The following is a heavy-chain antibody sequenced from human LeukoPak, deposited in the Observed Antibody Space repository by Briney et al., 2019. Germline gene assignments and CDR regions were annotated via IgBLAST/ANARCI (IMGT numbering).Heavy chain of an antibody. Sequence: GESLKISCKGSGYTFNTYWIGWVRQMPGKGLEWMGIINPSDSDTTYSPSFQGQVTISADRSISTAYLQWSSLKASGTAIYYCARLRTTRGPVTVTPSYPDSPNWFDPWGQGTLVTVSS. J-gene: IGHJ5*02. CDR1: GYTFNTYW. CDR3: ARLRTTRGPVTVTPSYPDSPNWFDP. CDR2: INPSDSDT. V-gene: IGHV5-51*01. D-gene: IGHD4-17*01.